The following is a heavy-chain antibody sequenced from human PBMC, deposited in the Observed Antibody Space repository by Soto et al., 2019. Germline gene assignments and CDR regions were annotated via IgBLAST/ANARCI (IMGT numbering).Heavy chain of an antibody. CDR3: TTDGLSLSNDRYYYYYYYGMDV. V-gene: IGHV3-15*07. D-gene: IGHD2-21*02. Sequence: PGGSLRLSCAASGFTFSNAWMNWDRQAPGKGPEWVGRIKSKTDGGTTDYAAPVKGRFTISRDDSKNTLYLQMNSLKTEDTAVYYCTTDGLSLSNDRYYYYYYYGMDVWGQGTTVTVSS. J-gene: IGHJ6*02. CDR1: GFTFSNAW. CDR2: IKSKTDGGTT.